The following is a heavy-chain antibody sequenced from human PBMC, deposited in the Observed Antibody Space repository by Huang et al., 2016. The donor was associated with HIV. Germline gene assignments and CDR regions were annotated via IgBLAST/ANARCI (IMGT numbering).Heavy chain of an antibody. Sequence: QVQLVESGGGVVQPGRSLRLSCAASRFTFSNYAMHWVRQAPGKGVEWVAVISYDGINKYYADSVKGRFTISRDNSKNTLYLQMNSLRAEDTAVYYCARDLWLRDLYYYYYMDVWGKGTTVTVSS. V-gene: IGHV3-30-3*01. D-gene: IGHD5-12*01. CDR1: RFTFSNYA. CDR2: ISYDGINK. J-gene: IGHJ6*03. CDR3: ARDLWLRDLYYYYYMDV.